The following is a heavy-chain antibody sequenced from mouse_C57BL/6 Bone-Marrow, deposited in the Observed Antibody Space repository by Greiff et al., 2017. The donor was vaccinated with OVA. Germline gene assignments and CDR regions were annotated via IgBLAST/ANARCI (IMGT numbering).Heavy chain of an antibody. V-gene: IGHV1-81*01. CDR2: IYPRSGNT. J-gene: IGHJ2*01. CDR1: GYTFTSYG. Sequence: VKLQESGAELARPGASVKLSCKASGYTFTSYGISWVKQSTGQGLEWIGEIYPRSGNTYYNEKFKGKATLTADKSSSTAYMELRSLTSEDSAVYFCVTTVVHPYYFDYWGQGTTLTVSS. CDR3: VTTVVHPYYFDY. D-gene: IGHD1-1*01.